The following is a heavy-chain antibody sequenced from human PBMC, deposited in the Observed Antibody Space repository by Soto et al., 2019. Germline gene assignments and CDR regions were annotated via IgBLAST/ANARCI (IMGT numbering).Heavy chain of an antibody. Sequence: KPSETLSLTCTVSGGSVSSGSYYWSWIRQPPGKGLEWIGYIYYSGSTNYNPSLKSRVTISVDTSKNQFSLKLSSVTAADTAVYYCARATYNWNFRTFDYWGQGTLVTVSS. CDR1: GGSVSSGSYY. D-gene: IGHD1-7*01. J-gene: IGHJ4*02. CDR3: ARATYNWNFRTFDY. V-gene: IGHV4-61*01. CDR2: IYYSGST.